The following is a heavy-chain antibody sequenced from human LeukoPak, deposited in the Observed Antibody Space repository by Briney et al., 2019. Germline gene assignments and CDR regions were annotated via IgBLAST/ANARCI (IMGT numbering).Heavy chain of an antibody. CDR2: IFASGNI. Sequence: SETLSLTCSVSGGSISSYYWSWIRQPAGKGLEWIGRIFASGNINYNPSLKSRVTMSLDTSKNQFSLKLSSVTAADTAVYYCARDLENSGYYSINWYFDLWGRGTLVTAS. CDR3: ARDLENSGYYSINWYFDL. D-gene: IGHD3-22*01. V-gene: IGHV4-4*07. J-gene: IGHJ2*01. CDR1: GGSISSYY.